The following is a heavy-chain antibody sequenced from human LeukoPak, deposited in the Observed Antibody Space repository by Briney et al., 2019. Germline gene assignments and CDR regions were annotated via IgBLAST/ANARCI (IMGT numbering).Heavy chain of an antibody. D-gene: IGHD2-15*01. CDR3: AKDPYCSGGTCYGMDV. CDR1: GLTVRTNS. V-gene: IGHV3-23*01. CDR2: ISGSGGGT. Sequence: GSLLLSCAASGLTVRTNSMGWVRQAPGKGLEWVSTISGSGGGTYYADSVKGRFTISRDNSMNTLYLQMNSLRAEDTAVYYCAKDPYCSGGTCYGMDVWGQGTTVTVSS. J-gene: IGHJ6*02.